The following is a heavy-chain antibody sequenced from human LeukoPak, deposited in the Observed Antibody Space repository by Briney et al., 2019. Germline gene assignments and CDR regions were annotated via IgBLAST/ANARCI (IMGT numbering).Heavy chain of an antibody. CDR1: GFTFSSYG. Sequence: GGSLRLSCAASGFTFSSYGMHWVRQAPGKGLEWVAFIRYDGSNKYYADSVKGRFTISRDNSKNTLYLQMDSLRAEDTAVYYCAKVGEYDFWSGYRNYYYYMDVWGKGTTVTVSS. V-gene: IGHV3-30*02. CDR3: AKVGEYDFWSGYRNYYYYMDV. J-gene: IGHJ6*03. D-gene: IGHD3-3*01. CDR2: IRYDGSNK.